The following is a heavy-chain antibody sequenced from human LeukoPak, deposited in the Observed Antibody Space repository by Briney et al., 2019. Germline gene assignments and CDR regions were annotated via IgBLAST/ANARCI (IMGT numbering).Heavy chain of an antibody. CDR3: ARLGSGSYFGGFDY. V-gene: IGHV1-18*01. CDR2: ISAYNGNT. J-gene: IGHJ4*02. D-gene: IGHD1-26*01. Sequence: ASVKVSCKVSGYTLTELSMHWVRQAPGKGLEWMGWISAYNGNTNYAQKLQGRVTMTTDTSTSTAYMELRSLRSDDTAVYYCARLGSGSYFGGFDYWGQGTLVTVSS. CDR1: GYTLTELS.